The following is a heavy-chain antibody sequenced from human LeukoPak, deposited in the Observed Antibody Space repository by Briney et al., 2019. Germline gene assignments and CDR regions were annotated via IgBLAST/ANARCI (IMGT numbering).Heavy chain of an antibody. CDR2: IYSSGRT. CDR1: GGSISSYS. D-gene: IGHD3-9*01. Sequence: SETLSLTCTVSGGSISSYSWSWIRQPPGKGLEWIGYIYSSGRTNHNPSLKSRVTMSVNTSKNQFSLKLSSVTAADTAVYYCARGGYFDWLSDSDAFDIWGQGTMVTVSS. V-gene: IGHV4-59*12. J-gene: IGHJ3*02. CDR3: ARGGYFDWLSDSDAFDI.